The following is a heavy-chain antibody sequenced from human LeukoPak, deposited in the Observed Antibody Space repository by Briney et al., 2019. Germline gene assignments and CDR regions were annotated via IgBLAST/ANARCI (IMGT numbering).Heavy chain of an antibody. CDR1: GYSISSGYY. CDR2: IYHSGST. V-gene: IGHV4-38-2*02. Sequence: SETLSLTCTVSGYSISSGYYWGWIRQPPGKGLEWIGSIYHSGSTYYNPSLKSRVTISVDTSKNQFSLKLSSVTAADTAVYYCARDGSTSRAAGYFQHWGQGTLVTVSS. CDR3: ARDGSTSRAAGYFQH. J-gene: IGHJ1*01. D-gene: IGHD2-2*01.